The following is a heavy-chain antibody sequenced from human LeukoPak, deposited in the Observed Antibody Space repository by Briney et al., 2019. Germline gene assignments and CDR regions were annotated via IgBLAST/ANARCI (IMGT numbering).Heavy chain of an antibody. D-gene: IGHD3-3*01. J-gene: IGHJ3*02. CDR1: GFTFSTYE. Sequence: GGSLRLSCGASGFTFSTYEMNWVRQAPGKGLEWVSYISSSGSTKYYAESVKGRFTISRDNAKNSLYLQMRSLRAEDTAVYYCATIFGLVIRVFEIWGKGKMVTVSS. CDR3: ATIFGLVIRVFEI. CDR2: ISSSGSTK. V-gene: IGHV3-48*03.